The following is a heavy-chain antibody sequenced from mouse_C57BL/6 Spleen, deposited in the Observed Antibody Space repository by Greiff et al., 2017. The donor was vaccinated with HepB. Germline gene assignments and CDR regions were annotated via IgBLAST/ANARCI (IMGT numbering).Heavy chain of an antibody. J-gene: IGHJ2*01. CDR2: IYPGDGDT. CDR1: GYAFSSSW. Sequence: VQLQQSGPELVKPGASVKISCKASGYAFSSSWMNWVKQRPGKGLEWIGRIYPGDGDTNYNGKFKGKATLTADKSSSTAYMQLSSLTSEDSAVYFCARGSSGYGFDYWGQGTTLTVSS. V-gene: IGHV1-82*01. CDR3: ARGSSGYGFDY. D-gene: IGHD3-2*02.